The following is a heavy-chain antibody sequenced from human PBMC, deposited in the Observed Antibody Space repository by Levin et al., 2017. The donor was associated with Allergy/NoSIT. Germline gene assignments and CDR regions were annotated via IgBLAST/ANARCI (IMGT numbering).Heavy chain of an antibody. CDR2: ISGDAAGT. D-gene: IGHD4-23*01. CDR3: AKRENPPSTVGQNSAPGVYFRE. V-gene: IGHV3-23*01. CDR1: GFTFSGFA. J-gene: IGHJ1*01. Sequence: GGSLRLSCAASGFTFSGFAMNWVRQAPGKGLEWVSTISGDAAGTYYADSVKGRFTISRDNSKNTLYLQMNSLRAEDTAIYYCAKRENPPSTVGQNSAPGVYFREWGQGTLVTVSS.